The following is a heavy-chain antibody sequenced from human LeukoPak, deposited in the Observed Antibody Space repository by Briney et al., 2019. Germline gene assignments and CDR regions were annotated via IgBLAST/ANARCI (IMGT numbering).Heavy chain of an antibody. J-gene: IGHJ5*02. V-gene: IGHV3-48*01. CDR2: ISTSSSTI. CDR1: GFTFSSYS. CDR3: ARGRGYSQSNWVDP. D-gene: IGHD5-18*01. Sequence: GGSLRLSCAASGFTFSSYSMNWVRQAPGKGLEWVSYISTSSSTIYYADSVKGRFTISRDNSKNTLYLQMNSLRAEDTAVYCCARGRGYSQSNWVDPWGQGTMVTVSA.